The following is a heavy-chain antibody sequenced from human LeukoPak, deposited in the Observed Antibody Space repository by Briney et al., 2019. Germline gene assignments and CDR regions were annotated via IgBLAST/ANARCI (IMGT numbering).Heavy chain of an antibody. CDR1: GFPFGSYA. V-gene: IGHV3-23*01. CDR3: ANLIFTAYSRPSYFDS. D-gene: IGHD3-9*01. J-gene: IGHJ4*02. Sequence: PGGSLRLSCGASGFPFGSYAMSWVRQAPGKGLEWVSALTASGGTTYYADSVKGRFTISGDNSKNTLYLHMNSLRAEDTAVYYCANLIFTAYSRPSYFDSWGQGTLVTVSS. CDR2: LTASGGTT.